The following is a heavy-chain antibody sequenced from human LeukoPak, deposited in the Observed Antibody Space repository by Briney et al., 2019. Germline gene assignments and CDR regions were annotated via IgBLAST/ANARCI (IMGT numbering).Heavy chain of an antibody. J-gene: IGHJ4*02. D-gene: IGHD2-2*01. Sequence: SETLSLTCAVYGGSFSGYYWGWIRQPPGKGLEWIGEINHSGSTNYNPSLKSRVTISVDTSKNQFSLKLSSVTAADTAVYYCARDGDRRYCSSTSCYEDYWGQGTLVTVSS. V-gene: IGHV4-34*01. CDR1: GGSFSGYY. CDR2: INHSGST. CDR3: ARDGDRRYCSSTSCYEDY.